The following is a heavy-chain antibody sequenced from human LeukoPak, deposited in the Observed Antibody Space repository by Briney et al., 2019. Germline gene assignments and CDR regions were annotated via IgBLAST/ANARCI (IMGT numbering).Heavy chain of an antibody. CDR1: GFTFDDYA. CDR2: IRGDGGST. J-gene: IGHJ6*02. D-gene: IGHD6-13*01. V-gene: IGHV3-43*02. Sequence: GGSLRLSCAASGFTFDDYAMHWVRQAPGKGLEWVSLIRGDGGSTYYADSVKGRFTISRDNSKNSLYLQMNSLRTEDTALYYCAKGISSSWFTLYYYYYGMDVWGQGTTVTVSS. CDR3: AKGISSSWFTLYYYYYGMDV.